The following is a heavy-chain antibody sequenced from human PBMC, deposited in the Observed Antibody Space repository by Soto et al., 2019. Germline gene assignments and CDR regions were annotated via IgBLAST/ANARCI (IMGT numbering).Heavy chain of an antibody. J-gene: IGHJ4*02. Sequence: ASVKASCQASGYTFTIYAMHWVRQAPGQRLEWMGWINAGNGNTKYSQKFQGRVTITGDTSASTAYMELSSLRSEDTAVYYCARRTRGYSYGPPGYFDYWGQGTLVTVSS. CDR3: ARRTRGYSYGPPGYFDY. D-gene: IGHD5-18*01. V-gene: IGHV1-3*01. CDR1: GYTFTIYA. CDR2: INAGNGNT.